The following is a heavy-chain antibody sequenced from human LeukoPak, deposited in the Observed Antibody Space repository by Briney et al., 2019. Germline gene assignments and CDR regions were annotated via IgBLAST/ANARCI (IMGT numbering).Heavy chain of an antibody. CDR2: ISTSGDYI. V-gene: IGHV3-21*01. CDR1: GFTFSSYS. Sequence: PGGSLRLSCAASGFTFSSYSMNWVRQAPGKGLEWVSSISTSGDYIYYADSVKGRFTMSRDNAKNSLYLQMDSLRAEDTAVYYCARDLVLSRSVGASEEVDYWGQGTLVTVSS. J-gene: IGHJ4*02. D-gene: IGHD1-26*01. CDR3: ARDLVLSRSVGASEEVDY.